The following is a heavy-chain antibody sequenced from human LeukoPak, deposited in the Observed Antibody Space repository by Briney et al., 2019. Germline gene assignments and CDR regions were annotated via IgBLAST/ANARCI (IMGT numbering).Heavy chain of an antibody. D-gene: IGHD3-22*01. Sequence: GASVKVSCKASGYTFTSYGISWVRQAPGQGLEWMGWISAYNGNTNYAQELQGRGTMTTDTYTSTAYMELRSLRSDDPAMYYCARAQYYYDSSGYPGGYWGQGTLVTVSS. CDR3: ARAQYYYDSSGYPGGY. V-gene: IGHV1-18*01. CDR1: GYTFTSYG. CDR2: ISAYNGNT. J-gene: IGHJ4*02.